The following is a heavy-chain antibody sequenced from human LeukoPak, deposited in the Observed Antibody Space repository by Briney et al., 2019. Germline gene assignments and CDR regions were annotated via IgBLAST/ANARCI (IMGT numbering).Heavy chain of an antibody. CDR3: AKGTSWINPYYHMDV. Sequence: PGGSLRLSCTAPEFSFSNYAMNWVRQTPGKGLEWVSTISTGGGTTFYADSVKGRFTISRDKSKNTLYLQMNSLRAEDTAIYYCAKGTSWINPYYHMDVWGKGTTVTVSS. CDR2: ISTGGGTT. V-gene: IGHV3-23*01. D-gene: IGHD2-2*01. CDR1: EFSFSNYA. J-gene: IGHJ6*04.